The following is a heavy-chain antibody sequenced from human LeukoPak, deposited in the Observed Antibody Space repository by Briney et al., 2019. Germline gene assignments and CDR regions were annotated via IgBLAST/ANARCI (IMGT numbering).Heavy chain of an antibody. CDR3: AREVIVVVPAALRDYYYGMDV. Sequence: ASVKVSCKASGYTFTSYGISWVRQAPGQGLEWMGWISAYNGNTNYAQKLQGRVTMTTDTSTSTAYMELRNLRSDDTAVYYCAREVIVVVPAALRDYYYGMDVWGQGTTVTVSS. D-gene: IGHD2-2*01. V-gene: IGHV1-18*01. J-gene: IGHJ6*02. CDR2: ISAYNGNT. CDR1: GYTFTSYG.